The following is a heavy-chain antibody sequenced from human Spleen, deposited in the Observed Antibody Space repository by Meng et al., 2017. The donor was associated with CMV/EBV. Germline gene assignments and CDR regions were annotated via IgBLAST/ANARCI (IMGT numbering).Heavy chain of an antibody. D-gene: IGHD2-2*01. V-gene: IGHV3-43*01. J-gene: IGHJ6*02. CDR2: ITWDGGTT. CDR3: ARVALGYCSSTSCRYYYYGMDV. Sequence: GESLKISCAVSGFTFKDYTMHWVRQAPGKGLEWVSLITWDGGTTYYADSVEGRFTISRDNSKNTLYLQMNSLRAEDTAVYYCARVALGYCSSTSCRYYYYGMDVWGQGTTVTVSS. CDR1: GFTFKDYT.